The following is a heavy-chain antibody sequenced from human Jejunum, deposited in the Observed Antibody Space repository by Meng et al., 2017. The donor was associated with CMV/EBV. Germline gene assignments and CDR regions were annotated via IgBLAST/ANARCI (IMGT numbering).Heavy chain of an antibody. D-gene: IGHD4-17*01. V-gene: IGHV3-23*01. CDR3: APVGGWGTGTPTTLIT. Sequence: TFDDYAMHWVRQVPGKGLEWVSGIRGSGDKTSYADSVTGRFSISRDNSKNTLFLQMNGLRAEDTAIYYCAPVGGWGTGTPTTLITWGQGTLVTVSS. CDR1: TFDDYA. J-gene: IGHJ5*02. CDR2: IRGSGDKT.